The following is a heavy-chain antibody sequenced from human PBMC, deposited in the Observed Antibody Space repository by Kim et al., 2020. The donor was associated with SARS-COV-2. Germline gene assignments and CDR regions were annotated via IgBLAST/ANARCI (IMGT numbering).Heavy chain of an antibody. Sequence: SETLSLTCTVSGGSISSYYWSWIWQPAGKGLEWIGRIYTSGSTNYNPSLKSRVTMSVDTSKNQFSLKLSSVTAADTAVYYCARDRGPWEVPVYPYYYYGMDVWGQGTTVTVSS. CDR2: IYTSGST. D-gene: IGHD1-26*01. CDR3: ARDRGPWEVPVYPYYYYGMDV. CDR1: GGSISSYY. J-gene: IGHJ6*02. V-gene: IGHV4-4*07.